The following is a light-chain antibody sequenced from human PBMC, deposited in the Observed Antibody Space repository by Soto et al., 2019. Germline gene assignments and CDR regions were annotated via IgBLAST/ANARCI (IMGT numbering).Light chain of an antibody. CDR3: QKYNSAPS. J-gene: IGKJ4*01. Sequence: DIQMTQSPSSLSASVGDRVTITCRASQGISNYLAWYQQKPEKVPKLLIYAASTLQSGVPSRFSGSGSGTDFTLTISSLQPEDVATYYCQKYNSAPSFGGGTKVEIK. V-gene: IGKV1-27*01. CDR1: QGISNY. CDR2: AAS.